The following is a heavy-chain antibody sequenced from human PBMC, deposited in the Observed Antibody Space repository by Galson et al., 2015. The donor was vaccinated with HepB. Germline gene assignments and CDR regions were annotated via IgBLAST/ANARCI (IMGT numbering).Heavy chain of an antibody. D-gene: IGHD2-15*01. CDR2: ISKSGEKT. CDR3: AKSSCSAGNCQAYYFDE. V-gene: IGHV3-23*01. CDR1: GFIFNNSA. Sequence: SLRLSCAVSGFIFNNSAMTWVRQAPGKGLEWVSSISKSGEKTYYGDSVKGRLTISRDKSKNTLHLQMSSLRAEDTAVYYCAKSSCSAGNCQAYYFDEWGQGTLVTVSS. J-gene: IGHJ4*02.